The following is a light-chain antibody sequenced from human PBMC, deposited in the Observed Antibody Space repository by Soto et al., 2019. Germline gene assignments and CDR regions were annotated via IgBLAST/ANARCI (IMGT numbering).Light chain of an antibody. CDR1: QSISIW. Sequence: DIHMTQSPSTLSASVGDRVTITCRASQSISIWLAWYQQKPGRAPNLLIYGTSSLESGVPSRFSGSGSGTEFTLTISSLQPDDFATYYCQQYNDYSWTFGQGTKVEIK. J-gene: IGKJ1*01. CDR2: GTS. V-gene: IGKV1-5*03. CDR3: QQYNDYSWT.